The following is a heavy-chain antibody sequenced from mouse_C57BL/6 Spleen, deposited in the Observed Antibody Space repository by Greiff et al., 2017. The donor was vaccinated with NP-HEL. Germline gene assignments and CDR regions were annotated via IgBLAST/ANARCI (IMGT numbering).Heavy chain of an antibody. J-gene: IGHJ2*01. D-gene: IGHD2-5*01. V-gene: IGHV1-69*01. CDR2: IDPSDSYT. CDR1: GYTFTSYW. Sequence: VQLQQSGAELVMPGASVKLSCKASGYTFTSYWMHWVKQRPGQGLEWIGEIDPSDSYTNYNQKFKGKSTLTVDKSSSTAYMQLSSLTSEDSAVSYCARSWDYSNFFDYWGQGTTLTVPS. CDR3: ARSWDYSNFFDY.